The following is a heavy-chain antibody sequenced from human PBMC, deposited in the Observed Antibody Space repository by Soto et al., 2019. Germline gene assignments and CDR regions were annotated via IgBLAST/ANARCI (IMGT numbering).Heavy chain of an antibody. CDR2: ISAYNGNT. D-gene: IGHD2-15*01. V-gene: IGHV1-18*04. J-gene: IGHJ6*02. CDR3: ARFSGGSYNTYYFYYGMDV. CDR1: GYTFTSYG. Sequence: ASVKVSCKASGYTFTSYGISWVRQAPGQGLDWMGWISAYNGNTKYAQDLQGRVTMTTDTSTSTAYMELRSLRSDDTAMYYCARFSGGSYNTYYFYYGMDVWGQGTTVTVSS.